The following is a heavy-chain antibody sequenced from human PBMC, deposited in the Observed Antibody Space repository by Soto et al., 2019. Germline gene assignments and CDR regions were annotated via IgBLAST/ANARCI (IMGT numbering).Heavy chain of an antibody. CDR2: INPNSGGT. CDR1: GYTFTGYY. CDR3: ARAYYYGSGTYYYGMDV. Sequence: ASVKVSCKASGYTFTGYYMHWVRQAPGQGLEWMGWINPNSGGTNYAQKFQGWVTMTRDTSISTAYMELSRLRSDDTAVYYCARAYYYGSGTYYYGMDVWGQGTTVTVSS. J-gene: IGHJ6*02. V-gene: IGHV1-2*04. D-gene: IGHD3-10*01.